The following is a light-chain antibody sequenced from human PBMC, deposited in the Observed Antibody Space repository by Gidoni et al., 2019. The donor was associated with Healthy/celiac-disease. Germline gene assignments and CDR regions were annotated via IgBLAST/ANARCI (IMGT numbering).Light chain of an antibody. J-gene: IGKJ2*01. CDR2: GAS. CDR3: QQDSNWPAYT. V-gene: IGKV3-15*01. CDR1: QSGSSY. Sequence: EIVLTQSLATLSVSPGESVTLSCSASQSGSSYLAWYQQTPGQAPRLLICGASTTATGIPSRFSGGGSANDITLTISSLQSEYLAVYCRQQDSNWPAYTFGQGTKLEIK.